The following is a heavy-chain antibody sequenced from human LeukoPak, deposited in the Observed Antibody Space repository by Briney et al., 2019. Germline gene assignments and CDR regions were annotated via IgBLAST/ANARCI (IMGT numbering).Heavy chain of an antibody. CDR1: GFTFSSYG. V-gene: IGHV3-30*02. J-gene: IGHJ4*02. CDR3: AKEMGKTLFPPFDY. Sequence: GGSLRLSCAASGFTFSSYGMHWVRQAPGKGLEWVAFIRYDGSNKYYADSVKGRFTISRDNSKNTLYLQMNSLRAEDTAVYYCAKEMGKTLFPPFDYWGQGNLVTVSS. CDR2: IRYDGSNK. D-gene: IGHD1-26*01.